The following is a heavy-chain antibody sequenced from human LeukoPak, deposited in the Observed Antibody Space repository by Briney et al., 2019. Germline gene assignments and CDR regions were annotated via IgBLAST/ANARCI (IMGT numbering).Heavy chain of an antibody. CDR2: MNPNSGDT. CDR3: ARDRSSGSYLYYYYMDV. CDR1: GYTFTSYD. J-gene: IGHJ6*03. Sequence: ASVKVSCKASGYTFTSYDINWVRQATGQGLVWMGWMNPNSGDTGYAQKLQGRVTMTTDTSTSTAYMELRSLRSDDTAVYYCARDRSSGSYLYYYYMDVWGKGTTVTISS. D-gene: IGHD3-10*01. V-gene: IGHV1-8*01.